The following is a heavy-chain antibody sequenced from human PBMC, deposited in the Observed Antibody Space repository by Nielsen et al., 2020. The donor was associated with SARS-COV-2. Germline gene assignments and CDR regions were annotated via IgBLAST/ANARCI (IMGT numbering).Heavy chain of an antibody. Sequence: GGSLRLSCAASGFTFSSYAMSWVRQAPGKGLEWVSAISGSGGNTYYGDSVKGRFTISRDNSKNTLYLQMNSLRAEDTAVYYCAKGDTAMVYYYYYMDVWGKGTTVTVSS. V-gene: IGHV3-23*01. CDR1: GFTFSSYA. D-gene: IGHD5-18*01. CDR3: AKGDTAMVYYYYYMDV. J-gene: IGHJ6*03. CDR2: ISGSGGNT.